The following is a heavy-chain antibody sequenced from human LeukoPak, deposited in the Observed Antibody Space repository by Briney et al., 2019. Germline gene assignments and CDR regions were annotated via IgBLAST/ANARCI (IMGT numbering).Heavy chain of an antibody. Sequence: SGPTLVNPTQTLTLTCTFSGFSLSTSRVGVGWIRQPPGKALEWHALIYWDDDKRYSPSLKSRLTITKDTSKNQVVLTMTNMDPVDTATYYCAHWWMGTESGSVIDYWGQGTLVTVSS. CDR3: AHWWMGTESGSVIDY. V-gene: IGHV2-5*02. CDR1: GFSLSTSRVG. D-gene: IGHD5-12*01. CDR2: IYWDDDK. J-gene: IGHJ4*02.